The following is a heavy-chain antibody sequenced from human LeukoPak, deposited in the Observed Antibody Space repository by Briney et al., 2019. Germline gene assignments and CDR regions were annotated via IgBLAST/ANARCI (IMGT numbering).Heavy chain of an antibody. V-gene: IGHV3-23*01. D-gene: IGHD1-26*01. CDR2: ISGSGGST. Sequence: GGSLRLSCAASGFTFSSYGTSWVRQAPGKGLEWVSAISGSGGSTYYADSVKGRFTISRDNSKNTLYLQMNSLRAEDTAVYYCAKDSGSYQLDYWGQGTLVTVSS. J-gene: IGHJ4*02. CDR1: GFTFSSYG. CDR3: AKDSGSYQLDY.